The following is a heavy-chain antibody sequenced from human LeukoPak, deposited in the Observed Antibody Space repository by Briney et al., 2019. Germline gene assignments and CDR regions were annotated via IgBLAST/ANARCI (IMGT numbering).Heavy chain of an antibody. V-gene: IGHV3-7*01. D-gene: IGHD1-7*01. CDR3: ARIELELLADAFDI. Sequence: HAGGSLRLSCAASGFTFSSYWMSWVRQAPGKGLEWVANIKQDGSEKYYVDSVKGRFTISRDNAKNSLYLQMNSLRAEDTAVYYCARIELELLADAFDIRGQGTMVTVSS. J-gene: IGHJ3*02. CDR1: GFTFSSYW. CDR2: IKQDGSEK.